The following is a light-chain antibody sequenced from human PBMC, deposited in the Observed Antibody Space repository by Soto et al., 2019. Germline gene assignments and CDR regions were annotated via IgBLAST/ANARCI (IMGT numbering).Light chain of an antibody. J-gene: IGLJ1*01. CDR3: SSSTESSLVV. V-gene: IGLV2-14*01. CDR1: NSDVGTYNS. Sequence: QSVLTQPASASGSPGQSITISCTGTNSDVGTYNSVSWYQQHPDKAPQLIIYDVGNRPSGVSDRFSGSMSGATASLTISGLQQDEDDAYYCCSSSTESSLVVFGTGTQLTVL. CDR2: DVG.